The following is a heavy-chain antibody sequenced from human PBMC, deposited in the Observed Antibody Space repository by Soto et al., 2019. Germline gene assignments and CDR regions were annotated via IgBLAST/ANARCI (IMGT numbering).Heavy chain of an antibody. CDR1: GFTFSRYS. D-gene: IGHD6-19*01. J-gene: IGHJ4*02. CDR2: ISSSSSTI. CDR3: ARGLRGYSSGWY. Sequence: EVQLVESGGGLVQPGGSLRLSCAASGFTFSRYSMNWVRQAPGKGLEWVSYISSSSSTIYYADSVKGRFTISRDNAKNSLYLQMNSLRDEDTAVYYFARGLRGYSSGWYGGQGTLVTVSS. V-gene: IGHV3-48*02.